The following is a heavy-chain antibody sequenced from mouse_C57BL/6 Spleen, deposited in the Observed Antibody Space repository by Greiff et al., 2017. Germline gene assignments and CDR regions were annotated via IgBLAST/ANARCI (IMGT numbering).Heavy chain of an antibody. Sequence: VKLQQPGAELVMPGASVKLSCKASGYTFTSYWMHWVKQRPGQGLEWIGEIDPSDSYTNYNQKFKGKSTLTVDKSSSTAYMQLSSLTSEDSAVYYCAKLGRFAYWGQGTLVTVSA. D-gene: IGHD4-1*01. CDR1: GYTFTSYW. CDR2: IDPSDSYT. J-gene: IGHJ3*01. CDR3: AKLGRFAY. V-gene: IGHV1-69*01.